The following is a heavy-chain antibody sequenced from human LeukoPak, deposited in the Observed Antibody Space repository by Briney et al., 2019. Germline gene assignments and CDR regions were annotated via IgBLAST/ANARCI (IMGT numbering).Heavy chain of an antibody. Sequence: GGSQRLSCAASDFTFNNYAMTWVRQAPGKGLEWVSAISSGGGGIYYADSVKGRFTISRDNSENTLYLQMNTLRAEDTAVYYCARGFELITFGGAIGKLNWFDSWGQGTLVTVSS. D-gene: IGHD3-16*02. CDR1: DFTFNNYA. CDR2: ISSGGGGI. V-gene: IGHV3-23*01. CDR3: ARGFELITFGGAIGKLNWFDS. J-gene: IGHJ5*01.